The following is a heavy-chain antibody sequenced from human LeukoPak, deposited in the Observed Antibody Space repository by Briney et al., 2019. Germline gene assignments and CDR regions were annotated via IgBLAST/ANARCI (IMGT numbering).Heavy chain of an antibody. J-gene: IGHJ4*02. CDR2: IKQDGSEK. V-gene: IGHV3-7*01. CDR1: EFTFSSYW. CDR3: ARGSPLDY. Sequence: GGSLRLSCAASEFTFSSYWMSWVRQAPGKGLEWVANIKQDGSEKYYVDSVKGRFTISRDNAKNSLYLQMNSLRAEDTAVYYCARGSPLDYWGQGTLVTVSS.